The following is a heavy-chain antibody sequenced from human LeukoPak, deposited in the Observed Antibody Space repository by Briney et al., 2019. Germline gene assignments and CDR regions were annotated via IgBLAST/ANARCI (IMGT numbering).Heavy chain of an antibody. J-gene: IGHJ4*02. CDR2: ITGDGTTT. CDR3: AKMPGYFDY. Sequence: GGSLTLSCEASGLTFSSYGISWVRQAPRKGLQWVSAITGDGTTTYYADSVKGRFTISRDNSKNLLYLQMSSLRAEDTAVYYCAKMPGYFDYWGQGTLVPVSS. CDR1: GLTFSSYG. V-gene: IGHV3-23*01. D-gene: IGHD2-2*01.